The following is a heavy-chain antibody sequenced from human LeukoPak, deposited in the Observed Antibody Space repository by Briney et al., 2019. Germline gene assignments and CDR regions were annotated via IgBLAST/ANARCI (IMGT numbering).Heavy chain of an antibody. D-gene: IGHD6-19*01. V-gene: IGHV3-53*05. CDR3: NREGMTWGRWLDYYYYGMDV. CDR1: GFTVSSNY. CDR2: IYSGSNT. Sequence: GGSLRLSCAASGFTVSSNYMSWVRQAPGKGLEWVSVIYSGSNTYYADSVKGRFTISRDNSKNTLYLQMNSLRAEDTAVYYCNREGMTWGRWLDYYYYGMDVWGQGTTVTVSS. J-gene: IGHJ6*02.